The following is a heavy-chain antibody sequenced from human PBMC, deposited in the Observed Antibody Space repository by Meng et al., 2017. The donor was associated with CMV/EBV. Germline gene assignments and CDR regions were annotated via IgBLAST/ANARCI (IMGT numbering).Heavy chain of an antibody. V-gene: IGHV3-7*01. CDR1: GFTFSSYW. CDR3: ARDLVVPATASYYFDY. CDR2: IKQDRSEK. D-gene: IGHD2-2*01. J-gene: IGHJ4*02. Sequence: GESLKISCAASGFTFSSYWMSWVRQAPGRGLEWVANIKQDRSEKYYVDSVKGRFTISRDNAKNSLYLQMNSLRAEDTAVYYCARDLVVPATASYYFDYWGQGTLVTVSS.